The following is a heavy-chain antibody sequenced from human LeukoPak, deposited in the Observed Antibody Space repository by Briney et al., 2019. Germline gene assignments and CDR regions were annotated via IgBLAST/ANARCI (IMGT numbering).Heavy chain of an antibody. CDR1: GGSISSYY. CDR3: ARRPSIWLLPTRWFDP. Sequence: SETLSLTCTVSGGSISSYYWSWIRQPAGKGLEWIGRIYTSGSTNYNPSLKSRVTISVDTSKNQFSLKLSSVTAADTAVYYCARRPSIWLLPTRWFDPWGQGTLVTVSS. J-gene: IGHJ5*02. CDR2: IYTSGST. D-gene: IGHD3-22*01. V-gene: IGHV4-4*07.